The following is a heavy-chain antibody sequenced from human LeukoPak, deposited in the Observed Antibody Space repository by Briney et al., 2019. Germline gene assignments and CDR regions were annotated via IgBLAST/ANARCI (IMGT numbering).Heavy chain of an antibody. J-gene: IGHJ5*02. CDR2: INPNSGGT. CDR1: GYTFTGYY. CDR3: ARGGSSSFWIGYWFDP. Sequence: ASVKVSCKASGYTFTGYYMHWVRQAPGQGLEWMGWINPNSGGTNYAQKFQGRVTMTRDTSISTAYMELSRLRSDDTAVYYCARGGSSSFWIGYWFDPWGQGTLVTVSS. V-gene: IGHV1-2*02. D-gene: IGHD6-13*01.